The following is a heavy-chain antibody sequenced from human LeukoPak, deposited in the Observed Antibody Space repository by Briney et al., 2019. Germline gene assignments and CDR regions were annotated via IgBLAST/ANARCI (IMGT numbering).Heavy chain of an antibody. CDR2: MQYDGSEE. D-gene: IGHD2-2*01. CDR3: AGKAAAYYFVY. CDR1: GFSFSTYG. V-gene: IGHV3-30*02. J-gene: IGHJ4*02. Sequence: GALRLSCAASGFSFSTYGMHWVRQAPGKGLEWVTFMQYDGSEEYYADSVKGRFTISRDNPKNTLYLQMDSLRGEDTAVYYCAGKAAAYYFVYWGQGTLVTVSS.